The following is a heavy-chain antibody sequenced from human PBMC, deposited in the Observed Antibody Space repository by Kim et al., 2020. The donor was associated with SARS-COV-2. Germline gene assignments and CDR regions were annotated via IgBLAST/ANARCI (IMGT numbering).Heavy chain of an antibody. Sequence: SETLSLTCTVSGGSVSSGGFYWTWIRQPPGKGLEWIGYIYYSGSTNYNTSLKSRVTISVDMSKNQFSLKLSSVTAADTAVYYCARDGGYGSGSYRFVYWG. CDR1: GGSVSSGGFY. CDR2: IYYSGST. J-gene: IGHJ4*01. V-gene: IGHV4-61*08. D-gene: IGHD3-10*01. CDR3: ARDGGYGSGSYRFVY.